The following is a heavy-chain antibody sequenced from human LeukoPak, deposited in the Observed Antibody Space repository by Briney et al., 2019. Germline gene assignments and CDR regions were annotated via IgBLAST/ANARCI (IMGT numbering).Heavy chain of an antibody. CDR3: ARDLEMATPNKDPPNY. J-gene: IGHJ4*02. Sequence: PGGSLRLSCAASGFTFSSYWMSWVRRAPGKGLEWVANIKQDGSEKYYVDSVKGRFTISRDNAKNSLYLQMNSLRAEDTAVYYCARDLEMATPNKDPPNYWGQGTLVTVSS. V-gene: IGHV3-7*01. CDR1: GFTFSSYW. CDR2: IKQDGSEK. D-gene: IGHD5-24*01.